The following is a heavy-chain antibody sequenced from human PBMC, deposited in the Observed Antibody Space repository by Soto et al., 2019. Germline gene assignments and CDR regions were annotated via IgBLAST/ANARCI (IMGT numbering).Heavy chain of an antibody. Sequence: SQTLSLTCAISGDSVSSNSAAWNWIRQSPSRGLEWLGRTYYRSKWYNDYAVSVKSRITINPDTSKNQFSLQLNSVTPEDTAVYYCARGLGYSSSRYYYYGMDVWGQGTTVTVSS. CDR2: TYYRSKWYN. V-gene: IGHV6-1*01. CDR1: GDSVSSNSAA. D-gene: IGHD6-6*01. CDR3: ARGLGYSSSRYYYYGMDV. J-gene: IGHJ6*02.